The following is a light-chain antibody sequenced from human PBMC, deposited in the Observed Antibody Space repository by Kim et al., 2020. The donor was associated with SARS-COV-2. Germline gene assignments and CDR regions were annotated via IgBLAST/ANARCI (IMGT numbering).Light chain of an antibody. CDR3: QQYNSFPFT. CDR1: QSISGW. Sequence: ASVGDRVTITCRASQSISGWLAWYQQKPGKAPKFLIYEASTLESGVPSRFSGNGSGTEFTLTISSLQPDDFATYHCQQYNSFPFTFGPGTKVDIK. J-gene: IGKJ3*01. CDR2: EAS. V-gene: IGKV1-5*03.